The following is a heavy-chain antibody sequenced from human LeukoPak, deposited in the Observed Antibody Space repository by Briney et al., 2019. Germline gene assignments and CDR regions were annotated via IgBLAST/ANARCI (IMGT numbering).Heavy chain of an antibody. V-gene: IGHV3-7*01. CDR1: GFTFSSYW. Sequence: GGSLRLSCAASGFTFSSYWMSWVRQAPGKGLEWVANTKQDGSEKYYVDSVKGRFTISRDNAKNSLYLQMNSLRAEDTAVYYCARSGIYDILTGYYYFDYWGQGTLVTVSS. CDR2: TKQDGSEK. D-gene: IGHD3-9*01. J-gene: IGHJ4*02. CDR3: ARSGIYDILTGYYYFDY.